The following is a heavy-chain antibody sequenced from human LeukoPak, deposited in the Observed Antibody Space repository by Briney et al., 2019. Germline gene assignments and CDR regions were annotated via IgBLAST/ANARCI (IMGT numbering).Heavy chain of an antibody. J-gene: IGHJ4*02. CDR3: ASQEMPLYFFDY. CDR2: MYYSGST. CDR1: GGSISSYY. D-gene: IGHD5-24*01. V-gene: IGHV4-59*08. Sequence: SETLSLTCTVSGGSISSYYWSWIRQPPGKGLEWIGYMYYSGSTKYNPSLKRRVTMSVDTSKNQFSLKLSSVTAEDTAVYYCASQEMPLYFFDYWGQGALVTVSS.